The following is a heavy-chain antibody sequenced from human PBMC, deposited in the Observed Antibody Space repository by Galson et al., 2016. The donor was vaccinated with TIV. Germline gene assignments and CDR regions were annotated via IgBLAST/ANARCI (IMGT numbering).Heavy chain of an antibody. CDR3: ARGHYYDSSGYSFDF. V-gene: IGHV1-8*01. Sequence: SVKVSCKASGYTFTSFDISWIRQAPGQGLEWMGWMSPSNGNTGYAQKFRGRITMTRHPSTTTVYMELSGLTSEDTAVYYCARGHYYDSSGYSFDFWGPGTLVSVSS. CDR2: MSPSNGNT. J-gene: IGHJ4*02. CDR1: GYTFTSFD. D-gene: IGHD3-22*01.